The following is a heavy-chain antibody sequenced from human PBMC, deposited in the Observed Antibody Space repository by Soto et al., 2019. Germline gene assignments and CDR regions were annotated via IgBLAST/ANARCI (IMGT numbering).Heavy chain of an antibody. CDR1: GFTFSSYA. J-gene: IGHJ6*02. CDR2: ISGSGGST. V-gene: IGHV3-23*01. Sequence: GGSLRLSCAASGFTFSSYAMSWVRQAPGKGLEWVSAISGSGGSTYYADSVKGRFTISRDNSKNTLYLQMNSLRAEDTAVYYCAREGEGYCSSTSCQFGYGMDVWGQGTTVTVSS. CDR3: AREGEGYCSSTSCQFGYGMDV. D-gene: IGHD2-2*01.